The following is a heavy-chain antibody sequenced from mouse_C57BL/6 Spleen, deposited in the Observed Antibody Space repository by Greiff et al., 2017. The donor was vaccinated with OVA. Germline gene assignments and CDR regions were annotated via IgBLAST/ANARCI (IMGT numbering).Heavy chain of an antibody. Sequence: VMLVESGAELVKPGASVKISCKASGYAFSSYWMNWVKQRPGKGLEWIGQIYPGDGDTNYNGKFKGKATLTADKSSSTAYMQLSSLTSEDSAVYFCARGYGSKGYYAMDYWGQGTSVTVSS. J-gene: IGHJ4*01. D-gene: IGHD1-1*01. CDR2: IYPGDGDT. CDR1: GYAFSSYW. V-gene: IGHV1-80*01. CDR3: ARGYGSKGYYAMDY.